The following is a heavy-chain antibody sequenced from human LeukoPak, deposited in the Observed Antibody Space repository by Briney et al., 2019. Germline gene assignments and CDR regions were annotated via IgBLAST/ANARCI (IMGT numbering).Heavy chain of an antibody. D-gene: IGHD4-11*01. CDR2: ISYDGSNK. Sequence: PGGSLRLSCAASGFTFSSYGMSWVRQAPGKGLEWVAVISYDGSNKYYADSVKGRFTISRDNSKNTLYLQVNSLRAEDTAVYYCAKIPRTTAPFDYWGQGTLVTVSS. J-gene: IGHJ4*02. V-gene: IGHV3-30*18. CDR3: AKIPRTTAPFDY. CDR1: GFTFSSYG.